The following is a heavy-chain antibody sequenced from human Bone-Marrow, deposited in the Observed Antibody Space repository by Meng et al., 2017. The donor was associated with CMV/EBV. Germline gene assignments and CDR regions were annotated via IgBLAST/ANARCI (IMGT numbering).Heavy chain of an antibody. CDR3: AREEYCSSTSCYTPLYYYYGMDV. CDR1: GGTFSSYT. Sequence: SVKVSCKASGGTFSSYTISWVRQAPGQGLEWMGRIIPILGIANYAQKCQGRVTITADKSTSTAYMDLSSLRSEDTAVYYCAREEYCSSTSCYTPLYYYYGMDVWGQGTTVTVSS. CDR2: IIPILGIA. V-gene: IGHV1-69*04. D-gene: IGHD2-2*02. J-gene: IGHJ6*02.